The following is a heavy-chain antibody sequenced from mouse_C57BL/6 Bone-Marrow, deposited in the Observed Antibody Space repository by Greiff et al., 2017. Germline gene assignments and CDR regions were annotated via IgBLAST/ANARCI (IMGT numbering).Heavy chain of an antibody. J-gene: IGHJ1*03. Sequence: VKLQESGPELVKPGASVKISCKASGYAFSSSWMNWVKQRPGKGLEWIGRIYPGDGDTNYNGKFKGKATLTADKSSSTAYMQLSSLTSEDSAVYFCARSYYGSSYVGYFDVWGTGTTVTVSS. CDR2: IYPGDGDT. CDR3: ARSYYGSSYVGYFDV. D-gene: IGHD1-1*01. V-gene: IGHV1-82*01. CDR1: GYAFSSSW.